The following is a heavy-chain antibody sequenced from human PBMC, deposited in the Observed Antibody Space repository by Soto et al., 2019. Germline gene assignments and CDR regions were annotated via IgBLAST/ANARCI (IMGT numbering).Heavy chain of an antibody. Sequence: GASVKVSCKASGGTFSSYAISWVRQAPGQGLEWMGGIIPIFGTANYAQKFQGRVTITADESTSTAYMELSSLRSEDTAVYYCARDVTVATTSFDYWGQGTLVTVSS. V-gene: IGHV1-69*13. D-gene: IGHD5-12*01. CDR3: ARDVTVATTSFDY. J-gene: IGHJ4*02. CDR2: IIPIFGTA. CDR1: GGTFSSYA.